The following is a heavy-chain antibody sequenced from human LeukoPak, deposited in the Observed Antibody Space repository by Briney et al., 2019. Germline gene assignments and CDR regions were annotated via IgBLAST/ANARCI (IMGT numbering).Heavy chain of an antibody. Sequence: PSETLSLTCTVSGGSISSYYWSWIRQPAGKGLEWIGRIYPSGSTNYNPSLKSRVTISVDTSKNQFSLKLSSVTAADTAVYYCARDVVVVPAAKVPRFDPWGQGTLVTVSS. CDR1: GGSISSYY. J-gene: IGHJ5*02. V-gene: IGHV4-4*07. CDR3: ARDVVVVPAAKVPRFDP. D-gene: IGHD2-2*01. CDR2: IYPSGST.